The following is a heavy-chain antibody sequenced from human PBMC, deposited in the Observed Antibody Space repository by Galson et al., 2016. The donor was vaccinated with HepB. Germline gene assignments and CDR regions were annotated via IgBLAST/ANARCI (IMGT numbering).Heavy chain of an antibody. V-gene: IGHV4-59*08. CDR1: GGSISSYY. CDR2: VYYSGNT. CDR3: ASPYYDTTGYFYALYS. J-gene: IGHJ5*02. Sequence: LSLTCTVSGGSISSYYWSWIRQPPGRGLEWIGHVYYSGNTDYNPSLKSRVTISIHTSKNQFSLRLSSVTAADTAVYYCASPYYDTTGYFYALYSWGQGTLVTVSS. D-gene: IGHD3-22*01.